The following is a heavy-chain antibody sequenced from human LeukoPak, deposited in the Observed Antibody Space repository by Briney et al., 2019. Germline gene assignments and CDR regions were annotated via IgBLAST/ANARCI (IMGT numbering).Heavy chain of an antibody. J-gene: IGHJ3*02. D-gene: IGHD3-22*01. V-gene: IGHV1-18*01. CDR1: GYTFTSYG. Sequence: ASVKVSCKASGYTFTSYGISWVRQAPGQGLEWMGWISAYNGNTNYAQKLQGRVTMTTDTSTSTAYMELRSLRSDDTAVYYCARSGRTYYDSSGYSHGPWNDAFDIWGQGTMVTVSS. CDR2: ISAYNGNT. CDR3: ARSGRTYYDSSGYSHGPWNDAFDI.